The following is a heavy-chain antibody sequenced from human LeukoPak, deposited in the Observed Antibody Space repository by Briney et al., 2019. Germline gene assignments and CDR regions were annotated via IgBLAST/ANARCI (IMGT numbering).Heavy chain of an antibody. CDR2: VIPIFGTA. V-gene: IGHV1-69*06. Sequence: SVTLSCTSPGGSFSSYAISWVRQPPGQGLERMGGVIPIFGTANYAQKFQGRVTITADKSTSTAYMELSSLRSEDTAVYYCARDSGISPSFDYWGQGTLVTASS. CDR3: ARDSGISPSFDY. CDR1: GGSFSSYA. J-gene: IGHJ4*02. D-gene: IGHD3-3*01.